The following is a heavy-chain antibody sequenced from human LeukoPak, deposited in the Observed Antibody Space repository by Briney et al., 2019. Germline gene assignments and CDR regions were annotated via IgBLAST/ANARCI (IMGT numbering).Heavy chain of an antibody. CDR3: ARDDYYDKGY. CDR2: ISSSGSTT. V-gene: IGHV3-48*03. CDR1: GFSFSSYE. J-gene: IGHJ4*02. D-gene: IGHD3-22*01. Sequence: TGGSLRLSCAASGFSFSSYEMNWIRQAPGKGLEWVPYISSSGSTTHYADSVKGRFTISRDNAKNSLYLQMNSLRAEGTAVYYCARDDYYDKGYWGQGTLVTVSS.